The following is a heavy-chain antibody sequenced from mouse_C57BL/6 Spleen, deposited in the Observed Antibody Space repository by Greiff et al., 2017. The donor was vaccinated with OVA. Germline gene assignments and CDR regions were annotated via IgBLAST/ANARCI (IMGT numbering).Heavy chain of an antibody. CDR2: IYPGDGDT. CDR1: GYAFSSYW. Sequence: QVQLKQSGAELVKPGASVKISCKASGYAFSSYWMNWVKQRPGKGLEWIGQIYPGDGDTNYNGKFKGKATLTADKSSSTAYMQLSSLTSEDSAVYFCARSHYYGSRRAMDYWGQGTSVTVSS. J-gene: IGHJ4*01. CDR3: ARSHYYGSRRAMDY. V-gene: IGHV1-80*01. D-gene: IGHD1-1*01.